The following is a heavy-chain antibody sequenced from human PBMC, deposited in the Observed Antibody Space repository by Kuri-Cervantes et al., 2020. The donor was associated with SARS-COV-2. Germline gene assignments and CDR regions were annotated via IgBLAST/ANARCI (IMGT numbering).Heavy chain of an antibody. V-gene: IGHV4-30-4*08. D-gene: IGHD1-7*01. Sequence: LTLSCTVYGGSISSGDYYWSWIREPPGKGLEWIGYIYYSGSTYYNSSLKSRVTISVDTSKNQFSLKLSSVTAADTAVYYCARSLASITGTYMDVWGKGTTVTVSS. CDR1: GGSISSGDYY. J-gene: IGHJ6*03. CDR3: ARSLASITGTYMDV. CDR2: IYYSGST.